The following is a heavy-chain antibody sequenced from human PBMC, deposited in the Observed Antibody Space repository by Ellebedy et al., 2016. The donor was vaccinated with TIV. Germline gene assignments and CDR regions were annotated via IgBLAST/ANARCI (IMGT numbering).Heavy chain of an antibody. D-gene: IGHD3-3*01. Sequence: PGGSLRLSCAASGFTFSSYSMNWVRQAPGKGLEWVSYISSSSSTIYYADSVKGRFTISRDNAKNSLYLQMNSLRAEDTAVYYCARDLPITIFGVVGPSYYYGMDVWGQGTTVTVSS. CDR1: GFTFSSYS. V-gene: IGHV3-48*01. CDR3: ARDLPITIFGVVGPSYYYGMDV. J-gene: IGHJ6*02. CDR2: ISSSSSTI.